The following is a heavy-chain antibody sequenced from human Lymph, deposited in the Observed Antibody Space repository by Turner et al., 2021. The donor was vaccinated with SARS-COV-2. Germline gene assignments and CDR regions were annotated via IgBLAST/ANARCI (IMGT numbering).Heavy chain of an antibody. D-gene: IGHD3-3*01. Sequence: QLPLQESGQGLVRPSGTLSITCLVSVGSISSSSYYWGWIRQPPGKGLEWIGRIYYSGSTDYNQSLKSRVTISVDTSKNQFSLKLSSVTAADTAVYYCARQITIFGVDGCWFDPWGQGTPVTVSS. CDR2: IYYSGST. V-gene: IGHV4-39*01. CDR1: VGSISSSSYY. CDR3: ARQITIFGVDGCWFDP. J-gene: IGHJ5*02.